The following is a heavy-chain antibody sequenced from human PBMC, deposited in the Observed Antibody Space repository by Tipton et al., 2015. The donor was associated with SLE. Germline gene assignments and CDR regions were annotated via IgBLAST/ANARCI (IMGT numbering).Heavy chain of an antibody. CDR2: INHSGRT. V-gene: IGHV4-34*01. CDR1: GGSFSGYY. CDR3: ARSGEVGTYCPLAFDI. D-gene: IGHD4-23*01. J-gene: IGHJ3*02. Sequence: TLSLTCAVYGGSFSGYYWSWIRQPPGKGLEWIGEINHSGRTNYNPSLKSRVTISVDTSKNQFSLKLSSVTAADTAVYYCARSGEVGTYCPLAFDIWGQGTMVTVSS.